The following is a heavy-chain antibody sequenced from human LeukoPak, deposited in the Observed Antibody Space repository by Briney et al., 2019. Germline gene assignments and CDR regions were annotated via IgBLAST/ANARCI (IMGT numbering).Heavy chain of an antibody. Sequence: GRSLRLSCAASGFTFRSYAMSWVRQAPGKGLEWVSTVTGGGGTTYYADSVKGRFTIPRDNSKNTLYLQMNSLRAEDTAVYYCAKDLQRNWFDPWGQGTLVTVSS. CDR1: GFTFRSYA. D-gene: IGHD1-1*01. CDR3: AKDLQRNWFDP. V-gene: IGHV3-23*01. J-gene: IGHJ5*02. CDR2: VTGGGGTT.